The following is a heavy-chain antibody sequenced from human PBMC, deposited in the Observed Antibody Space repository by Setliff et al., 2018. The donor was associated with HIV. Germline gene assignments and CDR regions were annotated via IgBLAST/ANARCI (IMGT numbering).Heavy chain of an antibody. J-gene: IGHJ4*02. CDR2: ISTSGTT. V-gene: IGHV4-61*09. CDR3: ARVSTDYVWGSFLSSGPYYFDF. CDR1: GGSISGSSYY. D-gene: IGHD3-16*01. Sequence: SETLSLTCTVSGGSISGSSYYWSWIRQPAGMRLEWIGHISTSGTTNYNPSLKSRVTISADTSKSQFSLKLTSVTAADTAAYFCARVSTDYVWGSFLSSGPYYFDFWGQGALVTVSS.